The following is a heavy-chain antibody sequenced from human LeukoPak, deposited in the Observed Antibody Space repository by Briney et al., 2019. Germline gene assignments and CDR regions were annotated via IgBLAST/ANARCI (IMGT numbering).Heavy chain of an antibody. V-gene: IGHV4-39*01. CDR1: GGSISSSSYY. D-gene: IGHD3-3*01. CDR3: ASGFGVVSNWFDP. Sequence: PSETLSLTCTVSGGSISSSSYYWGWLRQPPGTGLEWIGSIYYSGRTFYTPSLKSRVTISGDMSKNQFSLKLSSVTAADTAVYYCASGFGVVSNWFDPWGQGTLVTVSS. J-gene: IGHJ5*02. CDR2: IYYSGRT.